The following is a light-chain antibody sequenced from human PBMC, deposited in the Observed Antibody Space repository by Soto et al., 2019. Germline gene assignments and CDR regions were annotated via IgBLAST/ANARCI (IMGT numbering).Light chain of an antibody. CDR2: DNT. Sequence: QSVLTQPPSVSAAPGQKVTISCSGSGSNIGNNYVSWYQQFPGTAPKLLIYDNTQRPSGIPDRFSGSKSATSATLGITRLQTGDEADYYCATWDTSLSGGTWVFGGGTKLTVL. J-gene: IGLJ3*02. V-gene: IGLV1-51*01. CDR1: GSNIGNNY. CDR3: ATWDTSLSGGTWV.